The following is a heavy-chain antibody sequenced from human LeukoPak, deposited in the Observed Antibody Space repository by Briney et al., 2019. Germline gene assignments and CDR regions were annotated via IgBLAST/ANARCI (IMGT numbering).Heavy chain of an antibody. D-gene: IGHD2-15*01. CDR1: GFTFSSYA. J-gene: IGHJ3*02. CDR3: AKEGDLYCSGGSCYLAAFDI. CDR2: ISGSGGRT. V-gene: IGHV3-23*01. Sequence: GGFLKLSCAASGFTFSSYAMSWVRQAPGKGLEWVSAISGSGGRTYYADSVKGRFTISRDNSKNTLYLQMNSLRAEDTAVYYCAKEGDLYCSGGSCYLAAFDIWGQGTMVTVSS.